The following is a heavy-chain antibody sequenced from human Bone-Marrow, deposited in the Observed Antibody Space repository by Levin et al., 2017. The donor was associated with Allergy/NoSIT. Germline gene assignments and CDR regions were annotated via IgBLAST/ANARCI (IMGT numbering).Heavy chain of an antibody. D-gene: IGHD2-2*01. CDR2: IDWKSGVI. Sequence: GGSLRLSCAASGFNVDDYAMHWVRQVLGEGLEWVSGIDWKSGVIGYADSVKGRFAISRDSAKNSLYLQMNSLRPEDTALYYCAKDKGQLLAGVGLDVWGQGTTVTVS. J-gene: IGHJ6*02. CDR1: GFNVDDYA. CDR3: AKDKGQLLAGVGLDV. V-gene: IGHV3-9*01.